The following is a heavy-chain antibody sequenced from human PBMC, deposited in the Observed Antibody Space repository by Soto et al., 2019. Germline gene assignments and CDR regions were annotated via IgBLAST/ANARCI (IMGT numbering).Heavy chain of an antibody. CDR3: AREKIVAAVPGGFDF. CDR2: IIPLFGTG. Sequence: QVQLVQSGAEVKKPGSSVKVSCKTSGGTFSTYAITWLRQAPGQGLEWMGGIIPLFGTGSYAKKFQDRVTITADESTSTAYMELSSLSSDDTAVYYCAREKIVAAVPGGFDFWGQGTQVTVSS. CDR1: GGTFSTYA. D-gene: IGHD5-12*01. V-gene: IGHV1-69*01. J-gene: IGHJ4*02.